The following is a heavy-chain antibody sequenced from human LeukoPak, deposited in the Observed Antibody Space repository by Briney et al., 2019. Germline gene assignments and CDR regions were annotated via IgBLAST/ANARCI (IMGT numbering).Heavy chain of an antibody. V-gene: IGHV1-24*01. Sequence: ASVKVSCKVSGYTPTELSMHWVRQAPGKGLEWMGGFDPEDCEILYAQKFQGRVTMTEDTSTDTAYMELSSLRSEDTAVYYCATLGDMVRENWFDPWGQGTLVTVSS. CDR3: ATLGDMVRENWFDP. CDR1: GYTPTELS. J-gene: IGHJ5*02. D-gene: IGHD3-10*01. CDR2: FDPEDCEI.